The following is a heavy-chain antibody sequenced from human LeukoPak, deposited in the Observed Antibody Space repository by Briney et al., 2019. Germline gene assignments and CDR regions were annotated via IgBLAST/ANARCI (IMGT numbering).Heavy chain of an antibody. V-gene: IGHV1-8*02. CDR3: ARGPSSDYYPRGWFDP. CDR2: MNPNSGNT. J-gene: IGHJ5*02. Sequence: HGASVKVSCKASGYTFTSHDINWVRQATGQGLEWMGWMNPNSGNTGYAQKFQGRVTMTRNTSISTAYMELSSLRSEDTAVYYCARGPSSDYYPRGWFDPWGQGTLVTVSS. D-gene: IGHD3-22*01. CDR1: GYTFTSHD.